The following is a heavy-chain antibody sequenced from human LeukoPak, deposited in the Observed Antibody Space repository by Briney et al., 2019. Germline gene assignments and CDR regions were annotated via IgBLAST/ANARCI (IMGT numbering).Heavy chain of an antibody. CDR2: IRYDGTNK. CDR3: AKERKTYFYDTSGYPIDY. J-gene: IGHJ4*02. CDR1: GFTFSSYG. D-gene: IGHD3-22*01. V-gene: IGHV3-30*02. Sequence: GGSLRLSCAASGFTFSSYGIHWVRQAPGKGLEWVAFIRYDGTNKYYADSVKGRFTISRDNSKNTLYLQMNSLRAEGTAVYYCAKERKTYFYDTSGYPIDYWGQGTLVTVSS.